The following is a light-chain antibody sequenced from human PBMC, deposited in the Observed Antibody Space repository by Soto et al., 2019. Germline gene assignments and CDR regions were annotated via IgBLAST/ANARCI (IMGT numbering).Light chain of an antibody. Sequence: QSVLTQPPSGSGAPGQRVTLSCTGSSSNFGTGFDVHWYQQLPGTAPRLLLYGNNNRPSGVPDRFSGSKSATSASLAITGLQAEDEADYYCQSYDNSLSGYVFGTGTKVTVL. J-gene: IGLJ1*01. CDR3: QSYDNSLSGYV. V-gene: IGLV1-40*01. CDR1: SSNFGTGFD. CDR2: GNN.